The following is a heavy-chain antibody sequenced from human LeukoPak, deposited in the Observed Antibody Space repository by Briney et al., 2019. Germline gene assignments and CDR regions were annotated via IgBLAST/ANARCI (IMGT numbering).Heavy chain of an antibody. CDR1: GLTFSHFW. CDR2: INQDGSES. CDR3: ARVGWLQLYGPYYYNMDV. V-gene: IGHV3-7*01. D-gene: IGHD5-24*01. Sequence: GGSLRLSCSASGLTFSHFWMGWVRQAPGKGLEWVANINQDGSESYYVDSVKGRFTISRDNAYSSLDLQMHSLRAEDTPLYYCARVGWLQLYGPYYYNMDVWGKGTSVTVSS. J-gene: IGHJ6*03.